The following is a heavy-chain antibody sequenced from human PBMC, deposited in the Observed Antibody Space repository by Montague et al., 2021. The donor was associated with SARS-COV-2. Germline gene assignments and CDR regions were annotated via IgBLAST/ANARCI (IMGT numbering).Heavy chain of an antibody. D-gene: IGHD1-20*01. V-gene: IGHV4-4*07. CDR1: GGSISGYY. J-gene: IGHJ4*02. CDR3: VRDQGRANWNYPDY. Sequence: SETLSLTCTVSGGSISGYYWSWFRQSAGKGLEWIGRIYNSGSTSXNPSLKSRVTMSVDTSKNQFSLNLSSVTAADTAVYYCVRDQGRANWNYPDYWGQGTLFTVSS. CDR2: IYNSGST.